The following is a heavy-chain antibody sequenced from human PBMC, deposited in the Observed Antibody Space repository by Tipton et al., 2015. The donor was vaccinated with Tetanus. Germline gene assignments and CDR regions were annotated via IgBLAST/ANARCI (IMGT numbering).Heavy chain of an antibody. CDR3: ARDPSGGVRYFDY. CDR2: IFYSGRT. CDR1: GASMIGGGYF. V-gene: IGHV4-31*03. J-gene: IGHJ4*02. Sequence: TLSLTCNVSGASMIGGGYFWSWVRQHPGKGLEWIGHIFYSGRTEYTPSLRGRVTISVDTSKNQFSLKLTSVTAADTAIYYCARDPSGGVRYFDYWGQGTLVTVSS. D-gene: IGHD2-8*01.